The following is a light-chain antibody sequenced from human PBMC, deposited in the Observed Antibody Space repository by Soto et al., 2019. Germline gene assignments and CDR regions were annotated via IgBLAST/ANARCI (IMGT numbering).Light chain of an antibody. CDR1: QSLSDGY. CDR3: QHYGASPLYI. J-gene: IGKJ2*01. CDR2: AAS. V-gene: IGKV3-20*01. Sequence: ELVLTQYPATLSLSPGERATLSCRASQSLSDGYLAWYQQRPGQAPRLVIYAASSRASGIPDRFSGSGSGTDFALTISSLEPEDFALYFCQHYGASPLYIFGQGTSLEIK.